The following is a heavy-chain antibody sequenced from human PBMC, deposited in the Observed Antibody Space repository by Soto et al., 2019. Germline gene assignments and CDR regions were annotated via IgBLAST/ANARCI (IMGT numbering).Heavy chain of an antibody. J-gene: IGHJ4*02. CDR3: AKDRGSSSGWYMDY. V-gene: IGHV3-30*18. CDR2: ISSDGSHI. D-gene: IGHD6-19*01. Sequence: QVQLVEAGGGVVQPGRSLRLSCAASGFAFSRHGMHWVRQAPGKGLEWVAVISSDGSHIEYADSVEGRFTISRDNSKNTLFLQMNSLRAEDTALYTCAKDRGSSSGWYMDYWGQGTLVAVSS. CDR1: GFAFSRHG.